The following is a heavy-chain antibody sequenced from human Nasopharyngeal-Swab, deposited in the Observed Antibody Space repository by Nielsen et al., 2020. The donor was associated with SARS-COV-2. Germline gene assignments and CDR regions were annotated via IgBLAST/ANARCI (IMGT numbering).Heavy chain of an antibody. CDR3: VTLYGSGIYAGYYYYYGMDV. CDR2: ISSSGSTI. J-gene: IGHJ6*02. CDR1: GFTFSSYS. Sequence: GGSLRLSCAASGFTFSSYSMNWVRQAPGKGLEWVSYISSSGSTIYYADSVKGRFTISRDNAKNSLYLQMNSLRAEDTAVYYCVTLYGSGIYAGYYYYYGMDVWGQGTTVTVSS. V-gene: IGHV3-48*04. D-gene: IGHD3-10*01.